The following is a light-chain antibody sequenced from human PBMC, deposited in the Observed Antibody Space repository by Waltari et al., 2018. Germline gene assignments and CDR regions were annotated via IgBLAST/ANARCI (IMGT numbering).Light chain of an antibody. J-gene: IGLJ2*01. CDR1: SSDVGGYNY. CDR3: CSYAGSYVV. V-gene: IGLV2-11*01. CDR2: DVS. Sequence: QSALTQPRSVSGSPGQSVTISCTGTSSDVGGYNYVSWYQQHPGKAPKLMIYDVSKRPSGVRDRFAGSKSSNTASLTISGLQAEDEADYYCCSYAGSYVVFGGGTKLTVL.